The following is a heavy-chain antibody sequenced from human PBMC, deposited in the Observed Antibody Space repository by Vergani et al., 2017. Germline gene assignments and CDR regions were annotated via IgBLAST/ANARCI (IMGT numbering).Heavy chain of an antibody. CDR3: ARDRDSSGFLDY. CDR1: GFTFTIYN. V-gene: IGHV3-21*01. Sequence: EVQLVESGGGLVKPGGSLRLSCAASGFTFTIYNMNWVRQAPGKGLEWVSSISSGSSYISYADSMKGRFTGSRDNAKNSLYLQMNSLIAEDTAVYYCARDRDSSGFLDYWGQGTLVTVSS. D-gene: IGHD3-22*01. J-gene: IGHJ4*02. CDR2: ISSGSSYI.